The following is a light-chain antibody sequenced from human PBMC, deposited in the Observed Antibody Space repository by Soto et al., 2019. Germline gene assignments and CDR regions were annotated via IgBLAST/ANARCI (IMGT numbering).Light chain of an antibody. CDR2: EVS. Sequence: QSALTQPPSVSGSPGQSVTIPCTGTSSDVGSYNRVSWYQQPPGTAPKLMISEVSKRPSGVPDRFSGSKSGNTASLTVSGLQAEDEADYYCSSYAGGNSVLFGGGTKVTVL. CDR1: SSDVGSYNR. CDR3: SSYAGGNSVL. J-gene: IGLJ3*02. V-gene: IGLV2-18*02.